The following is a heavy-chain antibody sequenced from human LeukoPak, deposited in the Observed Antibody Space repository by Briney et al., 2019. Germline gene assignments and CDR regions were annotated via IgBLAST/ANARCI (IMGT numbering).Heavy chain of an antibody. J-gene: IGHJ4*02. CDR1: GGTISSGDYY. CDR2: IYYSGST. D-gene: IGHD3-9*01. V-gene: IGHV4-30-4*08. Sequence: SETLSLTCTVSGGTISSGDYYWSWIRQPPGKGLEWIGYIYYSGSTYYNPSLKSRVTISVDTSKNQFSLKLSSVTAADTAVYYCAKDPILTGYYSTFDYWGQGTLVTVSS. CDR3: AKDPILTGYYSTFDY.